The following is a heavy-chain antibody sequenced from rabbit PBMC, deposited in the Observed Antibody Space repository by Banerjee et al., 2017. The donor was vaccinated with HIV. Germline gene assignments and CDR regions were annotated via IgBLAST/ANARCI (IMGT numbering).Heavy chain of an antibody. D-gene: IGHD6-1*01. J-gene: IGHJ4*01. V-gene: IGHV1S40*01. CDR2: IYGGDGDST. CDR3: ARHVPYNGDGYDL. CDR1: GFSFSSSYY. Sequence: QSLEESGGDRVKPGASLTLTCTASGFSFSSSYYMCWVRQAPGKGLESIACIYGGDGDSTWYATWAKGRFTISKTSSTTVTLQVTSLTAADTATYFCARHVPYNGDGYDLWGPGTLVTVS.